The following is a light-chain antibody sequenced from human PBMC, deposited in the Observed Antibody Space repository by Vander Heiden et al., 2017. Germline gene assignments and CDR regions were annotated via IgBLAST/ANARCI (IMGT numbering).Light chain of an antibody. CDR1: NIGSKS. Sequence: SYVLTQPPSVSVAPGQAARITCGGNNIGSKSVHWYQQKPGQAPVLLVEDDRDRPSGTPERFSGSNSGNTATLTISGVEAGDEADDYCQAWDGSSDEWVFGTGTKVTVL. CDR3: QAWDGSSDEWV. V-gene: IGLV3-21*02. CDR2: DDR. J-gene: IGLJ1*01.